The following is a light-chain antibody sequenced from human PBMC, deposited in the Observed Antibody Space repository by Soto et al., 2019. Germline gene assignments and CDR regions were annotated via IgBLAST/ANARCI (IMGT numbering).Light chain of an antibody. V-gene: IGKV3-11*01. CDR2: DAS. CDR1: QSVSSY. J-gene: IGKJ5*01. CDR3: QQRGNWPPIT. Sequence: EIVLTQSPATLSLSPGERATLSCRASQSVSSYLAWYQQKPGQAPRLLIYDASNRATGIPVRFSGSGSGTDFTLTISSLEPEDFAVYYCQQRGNWPPITFGQGTRLEIK.